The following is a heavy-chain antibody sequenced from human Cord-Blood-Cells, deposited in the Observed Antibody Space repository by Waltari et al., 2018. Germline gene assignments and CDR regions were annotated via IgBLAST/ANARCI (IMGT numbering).Heavy chain of an antibody. CDR1: GGTFSSYS. Sequence: QVQLVQSGAEVKKPGSSAKVSCKASGGTFSSYSISWVRQAPGQGLEWMGGIIPIFGTANYAQKFQGRVTITADESTSTAYMELSSLRSEDMAVYYCATHYTAMVYYFDYWGQGTLVTVSS. D-gene: IGHD5-18*01. CDR2: IIPIFGTA. J-gene: IGHJ4*02. CDR3: ATHYTAMVYYFDY. V-gene: IGHV1-69*01.